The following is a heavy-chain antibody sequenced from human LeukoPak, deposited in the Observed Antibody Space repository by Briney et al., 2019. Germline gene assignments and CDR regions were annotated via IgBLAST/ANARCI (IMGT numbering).Heavy chain of an antibody. J-gene: IGHJ4*02. V-gene: IGHV1-2*02. CDR1: GYTFTGYY. CDR2: INPNSGGT. D-gene: IGHD6-13*01. Sequence: GASVKVSCRASGYTFTGYYMHWVRQAPGQGLEWMGWINPNSGGTNYAQKFQGRVTMTRDTSISIAYMELSRLRSDDTAVYYCAREDGAAAGTHWGQGTLVTVSS. CDR3: AREDGAAAGTH.